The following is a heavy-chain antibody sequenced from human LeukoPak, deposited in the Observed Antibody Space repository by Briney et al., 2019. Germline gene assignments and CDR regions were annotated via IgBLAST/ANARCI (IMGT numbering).Heavy chain of an antibody. CDR1: GFTFISYS. Sequence: PGGSLRLSCAASGFTFISYSLNWVRQAPGKGLEWVSSISSSSSYIYYADSVKGRFTISRDNAKNSLYLQMNSLRAEDTAVYYCARSVTGTYFDYWGQGTLVTVSS. J-gene: IGHJ4*02. CDR3: ARSVTGTYFDY. CDR2: ISSSSSYI. V-gene: IGHV3-21*01. D-gene: IGHD7-27*01.